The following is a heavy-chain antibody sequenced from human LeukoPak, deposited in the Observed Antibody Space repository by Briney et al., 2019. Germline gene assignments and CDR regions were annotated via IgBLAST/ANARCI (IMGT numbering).Heavy chain of an antibody. V-gene: IGHV1-18*01. CDR1: GYTFTSYD. CDR3: ARESPTGFDY. CDR2: ISGYNGNT. D-gene: IGHD4-17*01. J-gene: IGHJ4*02. Sequence: ASVKVSCKASGYTFTSYDINWVRQATGQGLEWMGWISGYNGNTNYAQNLQGRVTMTTDTSTNTPYMELRSLRSDDTAVYYCARESPTGFDYWGQGTLVTVSS.